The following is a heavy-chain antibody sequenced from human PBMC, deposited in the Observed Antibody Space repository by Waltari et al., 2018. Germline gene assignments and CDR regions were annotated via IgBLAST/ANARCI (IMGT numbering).Heavy chain of an antibody. CDR1: GFTFSSYS. D-gene: IGHD7-27*01. Sequence: EVLLVESGGGLVQPGGSLRLSCAASGFTFSSYSMNWVRQAPGKGLEWVSSISSSGSYTHYVDSVKGRFTISRDNAKNSLYLQMNTLRAEDTAVYYCARGGWGFYLDDWGQGTLVTSSS. CDR3: ARGGWGFYLDD. V-gene: IGHV3-21*02. J-gene: IGHJ4*02. CDR2: ISSSGSYT.